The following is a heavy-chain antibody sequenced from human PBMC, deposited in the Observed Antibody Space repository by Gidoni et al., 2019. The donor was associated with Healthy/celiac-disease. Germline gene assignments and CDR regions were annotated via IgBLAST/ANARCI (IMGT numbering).Heavy chain of an antibody. V-gene: IGHV4-34*01. CDR2: INHSGST. CDR3: ARAIRAVAGIGYFDY. J-gene: IGHJ4*02. D-gene: IGHD6-19*01. Sequence: QVRLQQWGAGLLKPSETLSLTCAVYGGSFSGYYWSWIRQPPGKGLEWIGEINHSGSTNYNPSLKSRVTISVDTSKNQFSLKLSSVTAADTAVYYCARAIRAVAGIGYFDYWGQGTLVTVSS. CDR1: GGSFSGYY.